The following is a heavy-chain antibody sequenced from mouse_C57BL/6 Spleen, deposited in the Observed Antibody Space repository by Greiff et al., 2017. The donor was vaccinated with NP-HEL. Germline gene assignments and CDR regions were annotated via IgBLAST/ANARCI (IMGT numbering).Heavy chain of an antibody. CDR1: GYAFSSSW. CDR3: ARMGITTEDY. CDR2: IYPGDGDT. J-gene: IGHJ2*01. D-gene: IGHD1-1*01. Sequence: VQLQQSGPELVKPGASVKISCKASGYAFSSSWMNWVKQRPGKGLEWIGRIYPGDGDTNYNGKFKGKATLTADKSSSTAYMQLSSLTSEDSAVYFCARMGITTEDYWGQGTTLTVSS. V-gene: IGHV1-82*01.